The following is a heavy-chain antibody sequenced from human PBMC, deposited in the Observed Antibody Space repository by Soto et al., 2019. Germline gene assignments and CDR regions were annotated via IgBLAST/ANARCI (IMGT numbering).Heavy chain of an antibody. CDR1: GYSFTSYW. D-gene: IGHD5-12*01. J-gene: IGHJ6*02. CDR3: ARTRIVATTYCYYGMDV. Sequence: GESLKISCKGSGYSFTSYWISWVRQMPGKGLEWMGRIDPSDSYTNYSPSFQGHVTISADKSISTAYLQWSSLKASDTAMYYCARTRIVATTYCYYGMDVWGQGTTVTVS. CDR2: IDPSDSYT. V-gene: IGHV5-10-1*01.